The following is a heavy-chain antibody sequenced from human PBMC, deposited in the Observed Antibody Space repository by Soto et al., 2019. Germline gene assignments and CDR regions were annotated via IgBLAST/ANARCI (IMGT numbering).Heavy chain of an antibody. V-gene: IGHV4-34*01. D-gene: IGHD6-19*01. J-gene: IGHJ6*02. CDR3: ARALDSSGWSVVSMDV. CDR2: INHSGSA. CDR1: GGSISTGGYY. Sequence: ETLSLTCTVSGGSISTGGYYWSWIRQPPGKGLEWIGEINHSGSANYNPSLKSRITISVDTSKNQFSLKLSSVTAADTAVYYCARALDSSGWSVVSMDVWGQGTTVTVSS.